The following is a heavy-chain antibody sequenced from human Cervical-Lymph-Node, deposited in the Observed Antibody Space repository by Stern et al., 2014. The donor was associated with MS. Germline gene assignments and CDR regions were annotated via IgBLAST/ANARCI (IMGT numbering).Heavy chain of an antibody. Sequence: EVQLVESGGGLAQPGGSLRLSCAASGFTFSGYWMGWVRQGPGKGLVWISRIDRDGSSTSYADSVKGRFTISRDNAKNTLYLQMNSLRAEDTALYYCAREELVDPTHDYWGQGTLVTVSS. V-gene: IGHV3-74*01. CDR3: AREELVDPTHDY. J-gene: IGHJ4*02. CDR2: IDRDGSST. D-gene: IGHD1-1*01. CDR1: GFTFSGYW.